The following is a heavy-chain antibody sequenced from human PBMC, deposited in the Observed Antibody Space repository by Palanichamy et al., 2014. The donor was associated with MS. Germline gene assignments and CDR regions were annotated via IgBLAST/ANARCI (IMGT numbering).Heavy chain of an antibody. D-gene: IGHD2-2*01. CDR1: GFTFSSYS. CDR3: ARGLSSTSCSDY. V-gene: IGHV3-21*01. Sequence: EVQLVEVWGRAWSSLGGPVRLSCAASGFTFSSYSMNWVRQAPGKGLEWVSSISSSSSYIYYADSVKGRFTISRDNAKNSLYLQMNSLRAGDTAVYYCARGLSSTSCSDYWGQGTLVTVSS. CDR2: ISSSSSYI. J-gene: IGHJ4*02.